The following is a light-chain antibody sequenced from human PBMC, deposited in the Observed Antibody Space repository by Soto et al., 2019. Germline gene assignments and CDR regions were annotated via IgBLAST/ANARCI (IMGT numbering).Light chain of an antibody. Sequence: QSVLTQPASVSGSPGQSITISCTGTRSDVGGYNYVSWYQQHPGKAPKLMIYDVSNRPSGVSNRFSGSKSGNTASLTISGLQAEDEADYYCSSYTSSSPWVFGGGTQLTVL. CDR3: SSYTSSSPWV. CDR2: DVS. CDR1: RSDVGGYNY. V-gene: IGLV2-14*01. J-gene: IGLJ2*01.